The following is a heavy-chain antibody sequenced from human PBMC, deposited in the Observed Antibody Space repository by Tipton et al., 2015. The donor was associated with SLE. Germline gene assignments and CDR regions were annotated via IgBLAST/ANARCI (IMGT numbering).Heavy chain of an antibody. V-gene: IGHV4-39*07. CDR2: VFYGGRY. CDR1: NGSITILYDY. CDR3: ARAGGGDSTWFDP. J-gene: IGHJ5*02. D-gene: IGHD2-21*01. Sequence: TLSLTCTVSNGSITILYDYWGWVRQPPGKGLEWLGSVFYGGRYYYNASLRSRVTISVDTVKTQFSLKLTSVTAADTAVYYCARAGGGDSTWFDPWGQGTLVTVYS.